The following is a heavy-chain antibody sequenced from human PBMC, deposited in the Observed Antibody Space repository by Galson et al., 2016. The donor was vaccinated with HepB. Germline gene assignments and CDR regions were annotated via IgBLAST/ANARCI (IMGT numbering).Heavy chain of an antibody. J-gene: IGHJ4*02. D-gene: IGHD5-18*01. V-gene: IGHV3-30-3*01. CDR2: ISNDGSKK. CDR3: ARDNYGYGNLFDY. Sequence: SLRLSCAASGFPFSSHTMHWVRQAPGKGLEWVAVISNDGSKKNYANSVKGQFTISRDNSKNTLYLQMSSLRVVDTAAYYCARDNYGYGNLFDYWGQGTLVTVSS. CDR1: GFPFSSHT.